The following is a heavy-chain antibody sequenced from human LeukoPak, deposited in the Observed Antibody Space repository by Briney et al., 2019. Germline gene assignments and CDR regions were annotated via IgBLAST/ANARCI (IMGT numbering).Heavy chain of an antibody. CDR2: MNPNSGNT. CDR1: GYTFTSYY. J-gene: IGHJ4*02. Sequence: ASVKVSCKASGYTFTSYYMHWVRQAPGQGLEWMGWMNPNSGNTGYAQKFQGRVTMTRNTSISTAYMELSSLRSEDAAVYYCARGLPYYYGSGSLFVDYWGQGTLVTVSS. V-gene: IGHV1-8*02. D-gene: IGHD3-10*01. CDR3: ARGLPYYYGSGSLFVDY.